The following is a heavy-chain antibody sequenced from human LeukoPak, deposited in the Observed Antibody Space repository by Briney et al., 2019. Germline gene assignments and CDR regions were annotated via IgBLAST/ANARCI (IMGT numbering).Heavy chain of an antibody. Sequence: ASVKVSCKASGGTFSSYAISWVRQAPGQGHEWMGGIIPIFGTANYAQKFQGRVTITADESTSTAYMELSSLRSEDTAVYYCASLGYCSSTSCYHAFDIWGQGTMVTVSS. CDR3: ASLGYCSSTSCYHAFDI. D-gene: IGHD2-2*01. CDR1: GGTFSSYA. V-gene: IGHV1-69*13. CDR2: IIPIFGTA. J-gene: IGHJ3*02.